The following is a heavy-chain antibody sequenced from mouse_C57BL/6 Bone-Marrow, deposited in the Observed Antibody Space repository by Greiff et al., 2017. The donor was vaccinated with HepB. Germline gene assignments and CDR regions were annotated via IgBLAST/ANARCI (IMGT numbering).Heavy chain of an antibody. CDR2: IWRGGST. V-gene: IGHV2-5*01. CDR3: AKKEDYYGSRGAMDY. J-gene: IGHJ4*01. CDR1: GFSLTSYG. Sequence: QVQLKQSGPGLVQPSQSLSITCTVSGFSLTSYGVHWVRQSPGKGLEWLGVIWRGGSTDYNAAFMSRLSITKDNSKSQVFFKMNSLQADDTAIYYCAKKEDYYGSRGAMDYWGQGTSVTVSS. D-gene: IGHD1-1*01.